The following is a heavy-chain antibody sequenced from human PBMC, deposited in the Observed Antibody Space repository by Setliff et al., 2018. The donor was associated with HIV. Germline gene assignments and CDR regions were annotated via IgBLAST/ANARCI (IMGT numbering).Heavy chain of an antibody. CDR3: VRSGIILGITPWY. Sequence: GGSLRLSCAASGFPFRSYWMAWVRQAPGKGLEWVANIKQDGSETYYLDSVRGRFTISRDNAKGALYLQMNSLRAEDTAMYYCVRSGIILGITPWYWGQGTLVTVSS. D-gene: IGHD3-22*01. V-gene: IGHV3-7*01. CDR1: GFPFRSYW. CDR2: IKQDGSET. J-gene: IGHJ4*02.